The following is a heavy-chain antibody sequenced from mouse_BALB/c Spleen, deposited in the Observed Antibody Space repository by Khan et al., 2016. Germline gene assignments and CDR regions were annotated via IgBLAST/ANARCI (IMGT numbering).Heavy chain of an antibody. Sequence: EVQLQESGPSLVKPSQTLSLTCSVPGDSITSGYWNWIRKFPGNKLEYMGYISYSGNTYYNPSLTSRISITRDTSENQYYLQLNSVTTEDTAIYYCARYDGYFFDYWGQGTTLTVSS. J-gene: IGHJ2*01. V-gene: IGHV3-8*02. CDR2: ISYSGNT. CDR1: GDSITSGY. CDR3: ARYDGYFFDY. D-gene: IGHD2-3*01.